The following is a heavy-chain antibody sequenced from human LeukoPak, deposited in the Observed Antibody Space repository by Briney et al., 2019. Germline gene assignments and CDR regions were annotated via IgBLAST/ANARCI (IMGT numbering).Heavy chain of an antibody. CDR3: AREYCSGGSCFPAEYFQH. Sequence: SETLPLTCTVSGGSISSYYWSWIRQPAGKGLEWIGRIYTSGSTNYNPSLKSRVTMSVDTSKNQFSLKLSSVTAADTAVYYCAREYCSGGSCFPAEYFQHWGQGTLVTVSS. CDR2: IYTSGST. D-gene: IGHD2-15*01. J-gene: IGHJ1*01. V-gene: IGHV4-4*07. CDR1: GGSISSYY.